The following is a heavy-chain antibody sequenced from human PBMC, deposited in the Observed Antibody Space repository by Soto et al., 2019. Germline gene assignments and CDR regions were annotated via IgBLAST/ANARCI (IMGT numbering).Heavy chain of an antibody. V-gene: IGHV3-30-3*01. CDR1: GFTFSSYA. CDR3: ARESDSSGYYYPGDFDY. Sequence: GGSLRLSCAASGFTFSSYAMHWVRHAPGKGLEWVAVISYDGSNKYYADSVKGRFTISRDNSKNTLYLQMNSLRAEDTAVYYCARESDSSGYYYPGDFDYWGQGTLVTVSS. D-gene: IGHD3-22*01. CDR2: ISYDGSNK. J-gene: IGHJ4*02.